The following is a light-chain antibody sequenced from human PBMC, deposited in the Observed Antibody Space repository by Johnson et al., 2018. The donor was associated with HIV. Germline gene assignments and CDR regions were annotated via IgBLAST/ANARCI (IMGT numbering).Light chain of an antibody. Sequence: QSVLTQPPSVSAAPGQKVTISCSGSSSNIGNNYISWYQQLPRTAPKLLIYDTYKRPSGIPDRFSASKSGTSATLGITGLQTGDEADYYCATWDSRLSVYFFGTGTKVTVL. CDR2: DTY. J-gene: IGLJ1*01. V-gene: IGLV1-51*01. CDR1: SSNIGNNY. CDR3: ATWDSRLSVYF.